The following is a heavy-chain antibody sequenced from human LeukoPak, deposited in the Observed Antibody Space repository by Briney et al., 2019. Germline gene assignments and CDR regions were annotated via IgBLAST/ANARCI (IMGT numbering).Heavy chain of an antibody. CDR2: IDNSGST. CDR3: ARDHALGYFDI. Sequence: SETLSLTCTVSGGSISYSHWTWLRQPPGKGLEGIGYIDNSGSTTYNTSLKSRVTMSVDTSENKITLRLTSVTAADTAFYYCARDHALGYFDIWGQGTRVTVSS. V-gene: IGHV4-59*01. J-gene: IGHJ3*02. CDR1: GGSISYSH. D-gene: IGHD7-27*01.